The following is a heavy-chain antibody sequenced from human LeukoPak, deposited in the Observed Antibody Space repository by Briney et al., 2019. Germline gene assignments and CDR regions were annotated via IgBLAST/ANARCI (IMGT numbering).Heavy chain of an antibody. J-gene: IGHJ5*02. V-gene: IGHV3-23*01. Sequence: PGGSLRLSCAASGFTFSSYAMSWVRQAPGKGLEWVSAISGSGGSTYHADSVKGRFTISRDNSKNTLYLQMNSLRAEDTAVYYCAKDGAVAGIGPFDPWGQGTLVTVSS. D-gene: IGHD6-19*01. CDR3: AKDGAVAGIGPFDP. CDR1: GFTFSSYA. CDR2: ISGSGGST.